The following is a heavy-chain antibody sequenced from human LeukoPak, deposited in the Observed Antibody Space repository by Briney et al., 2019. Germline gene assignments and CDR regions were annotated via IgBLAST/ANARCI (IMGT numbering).Heavy chain of an antibody. J-gene: IGHJ5*02. CDR1: GGSISSSNYY. D-gene: IGHD6-13*01. CDR3: ARLGSSWFDP. Sequence: PSETLSHTCTVSGGSISSSNYYWGWIRQPPGKGLEWIGTIYYSGSTYYNPSLNSRVTMSVDTSKNQFSLKLSSVTAPDTAVYYCARLGSSWFDPWGQGTLVTVSS. V-gene: IGHV4-39*01. CDR2: IYYSGST.